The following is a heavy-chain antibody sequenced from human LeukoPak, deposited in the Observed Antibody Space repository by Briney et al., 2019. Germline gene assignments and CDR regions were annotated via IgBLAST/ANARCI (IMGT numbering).Heavy chain of an antibody. CDR3: ARVHAKGASYYDFWSGYYPRYYFDY. CDR2: INHSGST. D-gene: IGHD3-3*01. J-gene: IGHJ4*02. CDR1: GGSFSGYY. V-gene: IGHV4-34*01. Sequence: SSETLSLTCAVYGGSFSGYYWSWIRQPPGKGLEWIGEINHSGSTNYNPSLKSRVTISVDTSKNQFSLKLSSVTAADTAVYYCARVHAKGASYYDFWSGYYPRYYFDYWGQGTLVTVSS.